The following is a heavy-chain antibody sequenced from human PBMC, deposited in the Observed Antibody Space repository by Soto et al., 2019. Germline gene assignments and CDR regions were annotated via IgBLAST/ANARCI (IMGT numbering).Heavy chain of an antibody. Sequence: PSETLSLTCTVSGSSINSSGYYWGWIRQPPGKGLEWIGSMFYGVSTYYNPSLNSRVTVSVDTSKNQFSLNLRSVTAADTAVYYCARLPSRHLVDYWGKGTLVTVSS. V-gene: IGHV4-39*01. CDR1: GSSINSSGYY. D-gene: IGHD3-3*02. CDR2: MFYGVST. J-gene: IGHJ4*02. CDR3: ARLPSRHLVDY.